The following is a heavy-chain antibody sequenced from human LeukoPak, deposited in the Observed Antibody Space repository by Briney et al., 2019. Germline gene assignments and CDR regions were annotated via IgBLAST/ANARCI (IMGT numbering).Heavy chain of an antibody. D-gene: IGHD6-13*01. CDR3: AHRWVGTSWYWVYFDY. Sequence: SGPTLVNPTQTLTLTFTFSGFSLTTSGVGVGWIRQPPGKALEWLPLIYWDDDRRYSPSLKSRLTITKDTSRNQVVLTMTNMDPVDTATYYCAHRWVGTSWYWVYFDYWGQGTLVTVSS. V-gene: IGHV2-5*02. CDR2: IYWDDDR. CDR1: GFSLTTSGVG. J-gene: IGHJ4*02.